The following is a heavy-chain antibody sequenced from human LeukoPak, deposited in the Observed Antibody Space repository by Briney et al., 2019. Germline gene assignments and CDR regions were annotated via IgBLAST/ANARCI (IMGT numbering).Heavy chain of an antibody. CDR1: GGSISSYY. D-gene: IGHD3-10*01. Sequence: SETLSLTCTVSGGSISSYYWNWIRQPPGKGLEWTGYIYYSGTTNYNPSLKSRVSMSVDTSKNQFSLKLSSVTAADTAVYYCARDTGSGSYRGDYWGRGTLVTVSS. V-gene: IGHV4-59*01. J-gene: IGHJ4*02. CDR2: IYYSGTT. CDR3: ARDTGSGSYRGDY.